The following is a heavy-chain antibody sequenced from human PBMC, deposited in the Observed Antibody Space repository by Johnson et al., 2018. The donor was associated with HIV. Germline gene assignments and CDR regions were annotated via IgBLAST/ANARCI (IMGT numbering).Heavy chain of an antibody. V-gene: IGHV3-9*01. Sequence: VQLVESGGGLVQPGRSLRLSCAASGFTFDDYAMHWVRQAPGEGLEWVSGISWNSGSIGYADSVKGRFTISRDNARKSLYLQMNSLRTEDTALYYCAKDSDTYYYGSGDAFDVWGQGTMVTVSS. CDR3: AKDSDTYYYGSGDAFDV. J-gene: IGHJ3*01. CDR1: GFTFDDYA. CDR2: ISWNSGSI. D-gene: IGHD3-10*01.